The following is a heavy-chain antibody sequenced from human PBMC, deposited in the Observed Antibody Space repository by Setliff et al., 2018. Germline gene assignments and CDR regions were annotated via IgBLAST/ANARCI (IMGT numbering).Heavy chain of an antibody. CDR2: IYYTGRT. J-gene: IGHJ2*01. D-gene: IGHD5-12*01. Sequence: PSETLSLTCTVSGGSISGFYWSWIRQSPGKGLEWIGYIYYTGRTNYNPSLKSRVTISVDTSKNQFSLKLNSVTAADTALYYCARNPDFLQYSFDLWGRGTLVTVSS. CDR3: ARNPDFLQYSFDL. CDR1: GGSISGFY. V-gene: IGHV4-59*12.